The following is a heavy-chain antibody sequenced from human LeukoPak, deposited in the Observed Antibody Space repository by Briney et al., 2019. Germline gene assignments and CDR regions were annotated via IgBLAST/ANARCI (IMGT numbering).Heavy chain of an antibody. D-gene: IGHD3-10*01. CDR1: GYSFTSYW. V-gene: IGHV5-51*01. J-gene: IGHJ4*02. CDR2: IDPDDSDT. CDR3: ARHSRSYYYGSGSYEPDY. Sequence: GESLKISCEGFGYSFTSYWIGWVRQMPGKGLEWMGIIDPDDSDTRYSPSFQGQVTISADKSISTAYLQWSSLRASDTAMYYCARHSRSYYYGSGSYEPDYWGQGTLVTVSS.